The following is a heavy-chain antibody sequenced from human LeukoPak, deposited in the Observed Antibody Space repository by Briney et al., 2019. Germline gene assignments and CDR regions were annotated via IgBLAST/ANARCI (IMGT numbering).Heavy chain of an antibody. D-gene: IGHD2-21*02. CDR3: AKVFRPIVVVTAISS. CDR1: GFTFSSYG. CDR2: IWYDGSNK. J-gene: IGHJ5*02. Sequence: GGSLRLSCAASGFTFSSYGMHWVRQAPGKGLEWVAVIWYDGSNKYYADSVKGRFTTSRDNSKNTLYLQMNSLRAEDTAVYYCAKVFRPIVVVTAISSWGQGTLVTVSS. V-gene: IGHV3-33*06.